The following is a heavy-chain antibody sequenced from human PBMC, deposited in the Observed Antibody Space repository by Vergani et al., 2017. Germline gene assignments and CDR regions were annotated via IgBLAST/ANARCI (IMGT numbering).Heavy chain of an antibody. Sequence: QVQLQESGPGLVKPSETLSLTCTVSGGSISSYYWSWIRQPPGKGLEGIGYIYYSGSTNYNPSLKSRVTISVDTSKNQFSLKLSSVTAADTAVYYCARVRGYIYYYGMDVWGRGTTVTVSS. J-gene: IGHJ6*02. CDR3: ARVRGYIYYYGMDV. CDR1: GGSISSYY. V-gene: IGHV4-59*01. D-gene: IGHD5-18*01. CDR2: IYYSGST.